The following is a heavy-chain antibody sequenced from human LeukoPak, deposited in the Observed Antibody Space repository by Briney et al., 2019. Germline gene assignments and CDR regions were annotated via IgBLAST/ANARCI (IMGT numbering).Heavy chain of an antibody. J-gene: IGHJ4*02. CDR2: INHSGST. CDR3: AREAYGSSYD. V-gene: IGHV4-34*01. CDR1: GGSFSGYY. D-gene: IGHD2-2*01. Sequence: ETLSLTCAVYGGSFSGYYWSWIRQPPGKGLEWIGEINHSGSTNYNPSLKSRVTISVDTSKNQFSLKLSSATAADTAVYYCAREAYGSSYDWGQGTLVTVSS.